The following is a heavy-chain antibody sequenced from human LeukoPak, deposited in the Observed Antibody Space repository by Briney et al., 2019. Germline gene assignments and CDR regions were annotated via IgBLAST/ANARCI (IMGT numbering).Heavy chain of an antibody. CDR1: GGSISSYY. CDR2: IYYSGST. V-gene: IGHV4-59*01. J-gene: IGHJ3*02. Sequence: SETLSLTCTVSGGSISSYYWSWIRQPPGKGLEWIGYIYYSGSTNYNPSLKSRVTISVDTSKNQFSLKLSSVTAADTAVYYCARDRDSAFDIWGQGTMVTVSS. CDR3: ARDRDSAFDI. D-gene: IGHD3-3*01.